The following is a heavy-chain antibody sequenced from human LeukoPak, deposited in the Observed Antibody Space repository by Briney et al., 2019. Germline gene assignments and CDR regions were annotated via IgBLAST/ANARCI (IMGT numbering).Heavy chain of an antibody. J-gene: IGHJ2*01. CDR1: GGSISSYY. V-gene: IGHV4-59*01. CDR2: IYYSGST. D-gene: IGHD6-19*01. CDR3: ARFTSSGWNYWYFDL. Sequence: PPETLSLTCTVSGGSISSYYWSWIRQPPGKGLEWIGYIYYSGSTNYNPSPKSRVTISVDTSKNQFSLKLSSVTAADTAVYYCARFTSSGWNYWYFDLWGRGTLVTVSS.